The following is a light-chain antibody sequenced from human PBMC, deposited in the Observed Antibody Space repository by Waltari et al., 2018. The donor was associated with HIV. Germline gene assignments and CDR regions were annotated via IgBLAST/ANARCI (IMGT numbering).Light chain of an antibody. J-gene: IGKJ1*01. V-gene: IGKV1-39*01. CDR1: QSVSTY. CDR3: QQSYSTPWT. Sequence: DIQMTQSPSSLSASVGDRVTISCRESQSVSTYLNWYQLRQGKAPKLLIYVASILQSGVPSRFSGSGSGTDFTLTISSLQPEDCATYYCQQSYSTPWTFGQGTKVEI. CDR2: VAS.